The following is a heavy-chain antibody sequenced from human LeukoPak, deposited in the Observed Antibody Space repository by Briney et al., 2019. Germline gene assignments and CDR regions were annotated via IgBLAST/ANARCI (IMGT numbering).Heavy chain of an antibody. Sequence: GSLRLSSAASVYTFSDYNMSWIRPAPGKGLECVSYVSSSGSTIYYADSVKGRFTISRDNAKNSLYLQMNSLETEDTAVYYCTTAWMDVWGQGTTVTVSS. V-gene: IGHV3-11*01. CDR3: TTAWMDV. CDR1: VYTFSDYN. J-gene: IGHJ6*02. CDR2: VSSSGSTI.